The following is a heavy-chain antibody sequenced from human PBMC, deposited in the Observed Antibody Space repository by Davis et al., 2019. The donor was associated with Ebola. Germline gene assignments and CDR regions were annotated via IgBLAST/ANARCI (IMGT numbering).Heavy chain of an antibody. CDR2: IYPGDSDT. CDR1: GYSFASYW. D-gene: IGHD2-15*01. CDR3: ARPRGYCSDSSCYVDF. J-gene: IGHJ4*02. V-gene: IGHV5-51*01. Sequence: KVSCKGSGYSFASYWIGWVRQKAGKGLEWMGTIYPGDSDTRYSPSFQGQVTISADKSISTAYLQWSSLKASDTAMYYCARPRGYCSDSSCYVDFWGQGTLVTVSS.